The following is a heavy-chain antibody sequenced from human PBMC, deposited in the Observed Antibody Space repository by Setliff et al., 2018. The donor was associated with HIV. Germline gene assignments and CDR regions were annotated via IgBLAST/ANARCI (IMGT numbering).Heavy chain of an antibody. CDR2: IKQDGSEK. D-gene: IGHD1-26*01. CDR1: GFTFSTYW. J-gene: IGHJ4*02. V-gene: IGHV3-7*05. Sequence: GGSLRLSCAASGFTFSTYWMSWVRQAPGKGLEWVANIKQDGSEKNYMDSVRGRFTISRDNAKKSLYLQMNSLRAEDTAVYYCATDCAVVGGTGSLDSWGQGTLVTVSS. CDR3: ATDCAVVGGTGSLDS.